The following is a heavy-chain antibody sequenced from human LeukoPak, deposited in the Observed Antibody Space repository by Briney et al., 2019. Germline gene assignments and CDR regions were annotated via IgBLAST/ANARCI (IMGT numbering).Heavy chain of an antibody. CDR1: GGSFSGYY. CDR2: INHSGST. CDR3: ARKYSGNSNLDH. Sequence: PSETLSLTCAVYGGSFSGYYWSWIRQPPGKGLEWIGEINHSGSTNYNPSLKSRVTISVDMSKNQFSLKLSSVTAADTAVYYCARKYSGNSNLDHWGQGTLVTVSS. J-gene: IGHJ4*02. V-gene: IGHV4-34*01. D-gene: IGHD1-26*01.